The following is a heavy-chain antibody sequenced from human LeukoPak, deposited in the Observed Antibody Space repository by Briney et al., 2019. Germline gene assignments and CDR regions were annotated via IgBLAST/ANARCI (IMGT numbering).Heavy chain of an antibody. CDR3: TLIQGWGAGSYFLDY. J-gene: IGHJ4*02. V-gene: IGHV3-15*01. CDR2: VKSYNAGGTT. Sequence: GGSLRLSCAASGFSIENDWMSWVRQAPGKGLEWVGRVKSYNAGGTTHYAAPVKGRFVISRDDSKNMLYLQMDSLKTEDTAVYYCTLIQGWGAGSYFLDYWGQGALVTVSS. D-gene: IGHD3-10*01. CDR1: GFSIENDW.